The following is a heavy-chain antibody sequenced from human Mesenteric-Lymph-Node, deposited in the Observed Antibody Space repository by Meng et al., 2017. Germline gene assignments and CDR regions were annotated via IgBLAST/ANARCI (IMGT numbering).Heavy chain of an antibody. J-gene: IGHJ4*02. V-gene: IGHV3-15*01. D-gene: IGHD2-21*02. CDR3: ARADGAYCGGDCYLGFIGY. CDR2: IKSNVDGGTT. CDR1: GFYFNNAW. Sequence: GGSLRLSCAASGFYFNNAWMSWVRQAPGKGLEWVGRIKSNVDGGTTDYAAPVNGRFTISRDNAKNSLYLQMNSLRAEDTAVYYCARADGAYCGGDCYLGFIGYWGQGTLVTVSS.